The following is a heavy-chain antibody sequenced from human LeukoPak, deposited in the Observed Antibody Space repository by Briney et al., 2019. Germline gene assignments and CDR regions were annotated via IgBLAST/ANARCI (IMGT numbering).Heavy chain of an antibody. V-gene: IGHV5-51*01. J-gene: IGHJ6*03. CDR3: ARTRYYGSSYNYMDV. CDR1: GYSLTRYW. D-gene: IGHD3-10*01. Sequence: GESLKISCKGSGYSLTRYWIGWVRQMPGKGLEWMGIIYPGDSDTRYSPSFQGQVTISADKSISTAYLQWSSLKASDTAMYYCARTRYYGSSYNYMDVWGKGTTVTVSS. CDR2: IYPGDSDT.